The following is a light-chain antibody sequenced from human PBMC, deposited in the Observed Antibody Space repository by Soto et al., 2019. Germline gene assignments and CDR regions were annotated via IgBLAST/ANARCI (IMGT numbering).Light chain of an antibody. CDR3: QQRSSRPLT. V-gene: IGKV3-15*01. CDR1: QSVSSN. Sequence: EIVMTQSPATLSVSPGERATLSCRASQSVSSNLAWYQQKPGQAPRLLIYGASTRATGIPARFSGSGSGTDSTLTINNLEPEDFAVYFCQQRSSRPLTFGGGTKVDIK. CDR2: GAS. J-gene: IGKJ4*01.